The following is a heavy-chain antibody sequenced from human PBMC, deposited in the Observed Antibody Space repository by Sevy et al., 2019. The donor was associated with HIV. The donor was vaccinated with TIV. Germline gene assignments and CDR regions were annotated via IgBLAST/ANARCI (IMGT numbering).Heavy chain of an antibody. CDR3: ARKPFALPFDY. Sequence: GGSLRLSCAASGFTFSDYAIHWVRQAPGKGLEWLAVISYHGRNQFYADSVRGRFTISRDDSKNTVYLQMNSLRPDDTAVYYCARKPFALPFDYWGQGTLVTVSS. D-gene: IGHD3-10*01. CDR1: GFTFSDYA. CDR2: ISYHGRNQ. J-gene: IGHJ4*02. V-gene: IGHV3-30*04.